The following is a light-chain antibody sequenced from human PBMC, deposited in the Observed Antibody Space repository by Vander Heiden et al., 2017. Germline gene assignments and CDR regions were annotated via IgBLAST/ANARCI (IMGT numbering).Light chain of an antibody. Sequence: DVVLTQSPLSLPVTPGEPASISCRSSQSLLYSNGYNYLDWFLQKPGQSPQLLIHLGSNQASGVPDRFSGSGSGTDFTLNISRVAAEDVGVYYCRQALQIPWTFGQGTKVEIK. CDR3: RQALQIPWT. V-gene: IGKV2-28*01. CDR2: LGS. CDR1: QSLLYSNGYNY. J-gene: IGKJ1*01.